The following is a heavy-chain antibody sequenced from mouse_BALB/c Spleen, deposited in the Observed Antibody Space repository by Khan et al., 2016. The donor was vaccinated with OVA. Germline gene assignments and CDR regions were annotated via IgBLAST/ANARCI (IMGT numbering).Heavy chain of an antibody. D-gene: IGHD2-14*01. CDR3: ARVGYNGTMDC. V-gene: IGHV9-3-1*01. CDR1: GFTFTNYG. CDR2: INTYTGEP. J-gene: IGHJ4*01. Sequence: LVESGPELKKPGETVQISCKASGFTFTNYGMNWVKQAPGKGLKWMGWINTYTGEPTFADDFKGRFAFSLETSARPAYLPINSLKNTDTATYFCARVGYNGTMDCWGQGTSVTVSS.